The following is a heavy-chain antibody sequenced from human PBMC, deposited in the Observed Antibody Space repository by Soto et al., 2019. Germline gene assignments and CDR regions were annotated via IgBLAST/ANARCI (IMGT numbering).Heavy chain of an antibody. CDR2: TSYDGNNK. CDR3: ARWGTTGGFEL. D-gene: IGHD3-16*01. J-gene: IGHJ4*02. Sequence: QVQLVESGGGVVQPGTSLRLSCAASGFRFKSFVMHWVRQAPGKGLEWVAFTSYDGNNKDYGDSVKGRFTVSRDNSQNPLHLQMDFLRPEDTALYSCARWGTTGGFELWGQGTLVSVSS. CDR1: GFRFKSFV. V-gene: IGHV3-30*19.